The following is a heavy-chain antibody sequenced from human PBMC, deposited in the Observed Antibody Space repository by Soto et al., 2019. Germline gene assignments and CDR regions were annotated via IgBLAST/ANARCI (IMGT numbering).Heavy chain of an antibody. D-gene: IGHD6-19*01. J-gene: IGHJ4*02. V-gene: IGHV4-59*01. Sequence: SETLSLTCTVSGGSISSYYWSWIRQPPGKGLEWIGYIYYTGSTKFNPSLKSRVTISLDTSKNQFSLKLSSVTAADTAVYYCARIPGVAVAGGLYYFDYWGQGTLVTVSS. CDR3: ARIPGVAVAGGLYYFDY. CDR2: IYYTGST. CDR1: GGSISSYY.